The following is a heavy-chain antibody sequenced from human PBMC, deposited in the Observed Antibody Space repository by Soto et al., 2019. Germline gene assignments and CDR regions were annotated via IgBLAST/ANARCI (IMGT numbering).Heavy chain of an antibody. CDR1: GYTFTGYG. V-gene: IGHV1-18*01. D-gene: IGHD4-17*01. CDR2: ISAYNGNR. CDR3: ARYADDYSEYFHH. J-gene: IGHJ1*01. Sequence: QVQLVQSGAEVTESGASVKVSCKASGYTFTGYGISWVRQAPGQGLEWVGWISAYNGNRNYAQKLQGRVTMTTDTSTSTAYMELRSLRSDDTAVYYCARYADDYSEYFHHWGQGTLVTVSS.